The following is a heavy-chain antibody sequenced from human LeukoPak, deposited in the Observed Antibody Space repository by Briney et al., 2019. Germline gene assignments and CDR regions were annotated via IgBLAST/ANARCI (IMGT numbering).Heavy chain of an antibody. J-gene: IGHJ5*02. D-gene: IGHD4-17*01. CDR2: VSSSGSAK. CDR1: GFTFSSYE. CDR3: ARVRTYGEHQFDP. V-gene: IGHV3-48*03. Sequence: GGSLRLSCVASGFTFSSYEMTGVRQAPGEGLEWLSYVSSSGSAKYYADSVKGRFTISRDNAKNSLYLQMNSLRAEDTAIYYCARVRTYGEHQFDPWGQGTLVTVSS.